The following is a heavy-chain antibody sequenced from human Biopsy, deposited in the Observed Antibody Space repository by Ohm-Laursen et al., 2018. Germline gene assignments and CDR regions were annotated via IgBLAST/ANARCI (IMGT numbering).Heavy chain of an antibody. D-gene: IGHD2-2*02. Sequence: TQTLTLTGTLSGFSLNTRGMSVTWIRQPPGKALEWLARIDWGDAKFYSESLKTRLTISKGTSENHVVLTLSDVAPVDTATYYCARIPILVVPAAIVYRHRRHLQGLDVWGQGTTVIVSS. CDR1: GFSLNTRGMS. V-gene: IGHV2-70*16. CDR2: IDWGDAK. CDR3: ARIPILVVPAAIVYRHRRHLQGLDV. J-gene: IGHJ6*02.